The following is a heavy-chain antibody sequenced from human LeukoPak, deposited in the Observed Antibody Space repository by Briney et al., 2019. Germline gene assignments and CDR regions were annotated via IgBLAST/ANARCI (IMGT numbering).Heavy chain of an antibody. D-gene: IGHD2-2*02. CDR2: ISAYNGNT. V-gene: IGHV1-18*01. J-gene: IGHJ6*03. CDR3: ARGHIVVVPAAIRTNYYYYMDV. CDR1: GYTFTSYG. Sequence: ASVKVSCKASGYTFTSYGISWVRQAPGQGLEWMGWISAYNGNTNYAQKLQGRVTMTTDTSTSTAYMELRSLRSDDTAVYYCARGHIVVVPAAIRTNYYYYMDVWDKGTTVTVSS.